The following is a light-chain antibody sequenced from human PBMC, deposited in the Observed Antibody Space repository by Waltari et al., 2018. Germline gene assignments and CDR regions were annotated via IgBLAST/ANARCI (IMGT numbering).Light chain of an antibody. CDR2: DVS. J-gene: IGLJ1*01. CDR3: SSYTSSSTLV. CDR1: SSDVGGYNY. V-gene: IGLV2-14*01. Sequence: QSALTQPASVSGSPGQSITISCIGSSSDVGGYNYVSWYQQHPGKAPKLMIFDVSKRPSGVSYRFSGSKSGHTASLSISGLQAEDEADYFCSSYTSSSTLVFGTGTKVTVL.